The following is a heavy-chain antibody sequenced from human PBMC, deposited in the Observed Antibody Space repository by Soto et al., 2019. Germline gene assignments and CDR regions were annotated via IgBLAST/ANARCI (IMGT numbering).Heavy chain of an antibody. CDR1: GFTFSDYY. J-gene: IGHJ4*02. V-gene: IGHV3-11*01. CDR3: ARGYSSGWYFDF. Sequence: QVQLVESGGGLVKPGGSLRLSSAASGFTFSDYYMSWIRRAPGKVLEWISYITSSSGSTIYYADSVKGRFTISRDNANNSLYLQMNSLRAEDTAVYYCARGYSSGWYFDFWGQGTLVTASS. D-gene: IGHD6-19*01. CDR2: ITSSSGSTI.